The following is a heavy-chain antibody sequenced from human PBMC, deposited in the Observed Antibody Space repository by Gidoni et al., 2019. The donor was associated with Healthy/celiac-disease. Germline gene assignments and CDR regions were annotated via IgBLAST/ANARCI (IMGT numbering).Heavy chain of an antibody. J-gene: IGHJ6*02. CDR3: ARDQFTMVRAIDYYYGMDV. V-gene: IGHV3-30-3*01. D-gene: IGHD3-10*01. Sequence: QVQLVESGGGVVQPGRSLRLSCAASGFTFSSYAMHWVRQAPGKGLEWVAVISYDGSNKYYADSVKGRFTISRDNSKNTLYLQMNSLRAEDTAVYYCARDQFTMVRAIDYYYGMDVWGQGTTVTVSS. CDR1: GFTFSSYA. CDR2: ISYDGSNK.